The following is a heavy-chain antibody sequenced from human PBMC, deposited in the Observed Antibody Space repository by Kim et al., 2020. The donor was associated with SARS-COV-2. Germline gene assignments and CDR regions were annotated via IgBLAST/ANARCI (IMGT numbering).Heavy chain of an antibody. CDR2: IYYSGST. CDR3: ARVGGGYSYGTSRYYYFDY. J-gene: IGHJ4*02. D-gene: IGHD5-18*01. Sequence: SETLSLTCTVSGGSISSYYWSWIRQPPGKGLEWIGYIYYSGSTNYNPSLKSRVTISVDTSKNQFSLKLSSVTAADTAVYYCARVGGGYSYGTSRYYYFDYWGQGTLVTVSS. V-gene: IGHV4-59*01. CDR1: GGSISSYY.